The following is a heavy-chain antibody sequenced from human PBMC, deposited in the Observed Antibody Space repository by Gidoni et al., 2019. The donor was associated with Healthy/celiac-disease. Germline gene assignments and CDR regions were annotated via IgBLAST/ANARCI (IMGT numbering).Heavy chain of an antibody. CDR1: GFTFRGSA. CDR2: IRSKANSYAT. V-gene: IGHV3-73*02. D-gene: IGHD3-3*01. Sequence: EVQLVESGGGLVQPGGSLTLSCAASGFTFRGSAMHWVRQASGKGLEWVGRIRSKANSYATAYAASVKGRFTISRDDSKNTAYLQMNSLKTEDTAVYYCTRPLTIFGNYYGMDVWGQGTTVTVSS. CDR3: TRPLTIFGNYYGMDV. J-gene: IGHJ6*02.